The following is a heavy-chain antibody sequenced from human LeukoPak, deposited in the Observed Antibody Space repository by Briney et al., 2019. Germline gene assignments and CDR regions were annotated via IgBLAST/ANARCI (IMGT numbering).Heavy chain of an antibody. D-gene: IGHD5-18*01. J-gene: IGHJ3*02. CDR3: AREEGVTNDAFDT. Sequence: GSLRLSCAASGFTFSSYGMHWVRQPPGKGLEWIGEINHSGSTNYNPSLKSRVTISVDTSKNQFSLKLSSVTAADTAVYYCAREEGVTNDAFDTWGQGTMVTVSS. CDR1: GFTFSSYG. V-gene: IGHV4-34*01. CDR2: INHSGST.